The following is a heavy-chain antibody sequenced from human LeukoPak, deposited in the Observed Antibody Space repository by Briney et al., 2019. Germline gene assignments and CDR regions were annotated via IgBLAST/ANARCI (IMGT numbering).Heavy chain of an antibody. Sequence: GGSLRLSCTASGFVFSDYYMSWIRQAPGKGLEWVSCISSSGSTIYYADSVKGRFTISRDNTKNSLYLQMNSLRAEDTAVYYCARGLGWYYDSSGYPYYFDYWGQGTLVTVSS. CDR1: GFVFSDYY. J-gene: IGHJ4*02. CDR3: ARGLGWYYDSSGYPYYFDY. D-gene: IGHD3-22*01. V-gene: IGHV3-11*01. CDR2: ISSSGSTI.